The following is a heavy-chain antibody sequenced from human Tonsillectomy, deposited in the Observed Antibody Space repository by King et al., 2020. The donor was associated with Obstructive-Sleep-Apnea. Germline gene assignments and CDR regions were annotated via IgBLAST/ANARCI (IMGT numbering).Heavy chain of an antibody. CDR1: GFTFSDHY. D-gene: IGHD3-10*01. CDR2: TRNKANSYTT. V-gene: IGHV3-72*01. Sequence: VQLVESGGGLVQPGGSLRLSCAASGFTFSDHYMDWVRQAPGKGLEWVGRTRNKANSYTTEYAASVKGRFTISRDDSKNSLYLQMNSRKTEDTAGNYCAREGITMVLGVIPGDGLGDWGQGTLVTVSS. CDR3: AREGITMVLGVIPGDGLGD. J-gene: IGHJ4*02.